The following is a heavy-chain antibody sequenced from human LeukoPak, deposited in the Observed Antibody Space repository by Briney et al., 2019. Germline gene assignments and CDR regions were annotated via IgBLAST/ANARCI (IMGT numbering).Heavy chain of an antibody. CDR3: ARRVGVSMADY. CDR1: GGSISSSSYY. CDR2: IYYSGIT. J-gene: IGHJ4*02. Sequence: SETLSLTCTVSGGSISSSSYYWGWIRQPPGKGLEWIGSIYYSGITYYNPSLKSRVTISVDTSKNQFSLKLSSVTAADTSVYYCARRVGVSMADYWGQGTLVTVSS. D-gene: IGHD3-10*01. V-gene: IGHV4-39*01.